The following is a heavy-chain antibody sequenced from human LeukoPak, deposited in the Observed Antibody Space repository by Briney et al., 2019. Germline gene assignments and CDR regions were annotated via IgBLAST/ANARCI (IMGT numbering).Heavy chain of an antibody. CDR3: ASRESPYYYYYMDV. V-gene: IGHV3-48*03. CDR2: ISSNGSTI. J-gene: IGHJ6*03. D-gene: IGHD3-10*01. Sequence: GGSLRLSCAGSGFTFSSNEMNWVRQAPGKGLEWVSYISSNGSTIYYADSVKGRFTISRDNAKNSLYLQMNSLRAEDTAVYYCASRESPYYYYYMDVWGKGTTVTISS. CDR1: GFTFSSNE.